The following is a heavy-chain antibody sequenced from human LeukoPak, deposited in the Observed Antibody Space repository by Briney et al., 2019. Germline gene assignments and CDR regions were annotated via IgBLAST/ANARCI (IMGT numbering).Heavy chain of an antibody. CDR3: ARDLMAYYDRAEGFDY. V-gene: IGHV3-30*03. J-gene: IGHJ4*02. D-gene: IGHD3-22*01. CDR2: ISYDGSNK. Sequence: TGGSLRLSCAASGFTFSSYGMHWVRQAPGKGLEWVAVISYDGSNKYYADSVKGRFTISRDNSKNTLYLQMNSLRAEDTAVYYCARDLMAYYDRAEGFDYWGQGTLVTVSS. CDR1: GFTFSSYG.